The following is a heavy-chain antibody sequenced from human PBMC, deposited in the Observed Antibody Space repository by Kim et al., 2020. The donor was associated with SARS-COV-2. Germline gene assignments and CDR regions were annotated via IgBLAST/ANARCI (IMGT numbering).Heavy chain of an antibody. V-gene: IGHV4-39*01. CDR3: HRPDYYYYYGMDV. Sequence: SETLSLTCTVSGGSISSSSYYWGWIRQPPGKGLEWIGCIYYSGSTYYNPSLNSRVTIAVDTSKNQFSLKLSSVTAADTAVYYCHRPDYYYYYGMDVWGQGTTVTVSS. CDR1: GGSISSSSYY. CDR2: IYYSGST. J-gene: IGHJ6*02.